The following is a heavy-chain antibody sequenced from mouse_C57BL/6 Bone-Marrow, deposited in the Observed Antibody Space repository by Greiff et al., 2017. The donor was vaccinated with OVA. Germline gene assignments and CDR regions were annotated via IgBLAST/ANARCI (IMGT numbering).Heavy chain of an antibody. D-gene: IGHD2-1*01. J-gene: IGHJ2*01. V-gene: IGHV1-42*01. CDR1: GYSFTGYY. CDR2: INPSTGGT. CDR3: ARRICYGNYPFFDY. Sequence: VQLQQSGPELVKPGASVKISCKASGYSFTGYYMNWVKQSPEKSLEWIGEINPSTGGTTYNQKFKAKATLTVDKSSSTAYMQLKSLTSEDSAVYYCARRICYGNYPFFDYWGQGTTLTVSS.